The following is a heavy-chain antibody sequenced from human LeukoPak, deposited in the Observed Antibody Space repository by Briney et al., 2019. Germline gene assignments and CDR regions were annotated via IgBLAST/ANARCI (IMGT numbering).Heavy chain of an antibody. CDR3: ARRYYDILTGSEGYYFDN. J-gene: IGHJ4*02. D-gene: IGHD3-9*01. CDR1: GYSFTSYW. V-gene: IGHV5-51*01. CDR2: IYPSDSDT. Sequence: GESLKISCKGSGYSFTSYWIGWVRQMPGKGLEWMGIIYPSDSDTRYSPSFQGQVTISADKSISTAYLQWSSLKASDTAMYYCARRYYDILTGSEGYYFDNWGQGTLVTVSS.